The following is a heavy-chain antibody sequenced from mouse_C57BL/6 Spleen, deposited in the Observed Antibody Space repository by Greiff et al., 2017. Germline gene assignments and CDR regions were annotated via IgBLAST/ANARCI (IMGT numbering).Heavy chain of an antibody. V-gene: IGHV1-53*01. CDR3: VRSWAGYSNSYYFDY. CDR1: GYTFTSYW. CDR2: INPSNGGT. D-gene: IGHD2-5*01. Sequence: VQLQQPGTELVKPGASVKLSCKASGYTFTSYWMHWVKQRPGQGLEWIGNINPSNGGTNYNEKFKSKATLTVDKSSSTAYMQLSILTSEDSAVYYCVRSWAGYSNSYYFDYWGQGTTLTVSS. J-gene: IGHJ2*01.